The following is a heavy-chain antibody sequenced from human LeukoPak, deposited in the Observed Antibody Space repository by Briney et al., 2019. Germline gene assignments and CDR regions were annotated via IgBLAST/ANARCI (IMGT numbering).Heavy chain of an antibody. D-gene: IGHD3-22*01. CDR3: ARYHFDSSGRFFDY. J-gene: IGHJ4*02. V-gene: IGHV3-23*01. CDR2: ITGGGGNT. Sequence: GGSLRLSCAASGFTFGSYAMTWVRQSPQKGLQWVSTITGGGGNTYYADSVKGRFTVSRDNFKDTLHLQMNSLSAEDTAVYFCARYHFDSSGRFFDYWGQGTLVTVSS. CDR1: GFTFGSYA.